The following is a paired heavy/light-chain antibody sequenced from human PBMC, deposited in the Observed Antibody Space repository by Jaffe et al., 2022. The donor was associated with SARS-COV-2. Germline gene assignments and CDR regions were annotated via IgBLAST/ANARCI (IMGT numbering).Light chain of an antibody. CDR2: KAS. CDR1: QSISSW. V-gene: IGKV1-5*03. J-gene: IGKJ1*01. CDR3: QQYNTYPWT. Sequence: DIQMTQSPSTLSASVGDRVTITCRASQSISSWLAWYQQKPGKAPKLLIYKASSLESGVPSRFSGSGSGTEFTLTISSLQPGDFATYYCQQYNTYPWTFGQGTKVEIK.
Heavy chain of an antibody. D-gene: IGHD5-18*01. Sequence: EVQLVESGGGLVQPGGSLRLSCAASGFTFSNYEMNWVRQAPGKGLEWVSYISSGGTTIYYADSVKGRFTISRDNAKNSLYLQMTSLRAEDTAVYYCGRGGSRYTYGQTPIDYLGQGTLVTVSS. CDR2: ISSGGTTI. CDR1: GFTFSNYE. V-gene: IGHV3-48*03. J-gene: IGHJ4*02. CDR3: GRGGSRYTYGQTPIDY.